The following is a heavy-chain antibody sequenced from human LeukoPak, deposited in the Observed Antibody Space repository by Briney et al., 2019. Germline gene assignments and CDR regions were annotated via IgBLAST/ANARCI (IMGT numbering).Heavy chain of an antibody. CDR3: AAVTYGSGDYYFDY. J-gene: IGHJ4*02. Sequence: TSVKVSCKASGFTSTSSAVQWVRQARGQRLEWIGWIVVGSGNTNYAQKFQERVTITRDMSTSTAYMELSSLRSEDTAVYYCAAVTYGSGDYYFDYWGQGTLVTVSS. CDR2: IVVGSGNT. V-gene: IGHV1-58*01. CDR1: GFTSTSSA. D-gene: IGHD3-10*01.